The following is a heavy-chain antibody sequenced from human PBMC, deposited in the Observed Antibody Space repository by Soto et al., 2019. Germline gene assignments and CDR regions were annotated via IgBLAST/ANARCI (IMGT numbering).Heavy chain of an antibody. V-gene: IGHV1-46*01. Sequence: QVQLVQSGAEVKKPGASVEVSCKASGYTFTSYYMHWVRQAPGQGLEWMGIINPSGGSTSYAQKFQGRVTMTRDTSTSTVYMELSSLRSEDTAVYYCARGVEIAVAGTGIDYWGQGTLVTVSS. CDR2: INPSGGST. J-gene: IGHJ4*02. CDR3: ARGVEIAVAGTGIDY. CDR1: GYTFTSYY. D-gene: IGHD6-19*01.